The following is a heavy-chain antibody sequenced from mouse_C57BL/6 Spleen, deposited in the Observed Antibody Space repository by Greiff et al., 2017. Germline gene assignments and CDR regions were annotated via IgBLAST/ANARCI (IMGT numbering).Heavy chain of an antibody. D-gene: IGHD2-12*01. CDR2: INPSNGGT. Sequence: QVHVKQPGTELVKPGASVKLSCKASGYTFTSYWMHWVKQRPGQGLEWIGNINPSNGGTNYNEKFKSKATLTVDKSSSTAYMQLSSLTSEDSAVYYCARYNYDGPFDYWGQGTTLTVSS. CDR3: ARYNYDGPFDY. J-gene: IGHJ2*01. V-gene: IGHV1-53*01. CDR1: GYTFTSYW.